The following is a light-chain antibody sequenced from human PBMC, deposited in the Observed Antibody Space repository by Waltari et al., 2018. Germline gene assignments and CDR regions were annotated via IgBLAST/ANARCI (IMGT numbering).Light chain of an antibody. CDR3: MILHNNAVV. CDR2: YKPDSDQ. J-gene: IGLJ3*02. Sequence: QAVLTQPASLSASPGASASLTCPLRSDIDVGTYKIYWYQQRPGSPPQFLVKYKPDSDQRQGCGVHIRCSGSEDTSANAHSLRISGLQSEDEADYFGMILHNNAVVFGGGTKLTVL. V-gene: IGLV5-45*01. CDR1: SDIDVGTYK.